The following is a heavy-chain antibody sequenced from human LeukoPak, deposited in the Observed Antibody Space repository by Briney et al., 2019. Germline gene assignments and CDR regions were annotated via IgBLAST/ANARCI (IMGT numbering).Heavy chain of an antibody. CDR1: GYTFTSYG. Sequence: GASVKVSCKASGYTFTSYGISWVRQAPGQGLEWMGWISAYNGNTNYAQKLQGRVTMTTDTSTSTAYMELRSLRSDDTAVYYCARSGSGSYYNRYYYYMDVWGKGTTVTVSS. CDR2: ISAYNGNT. CDR3: ARSGSGSYYNRYYYYMDV. V-gene: IGHV1-18*01. D-gene: IGHD3-10*01. J-gene: IGHJ6*03.